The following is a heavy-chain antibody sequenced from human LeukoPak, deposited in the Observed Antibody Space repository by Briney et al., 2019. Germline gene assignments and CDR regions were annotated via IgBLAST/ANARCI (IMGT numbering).Heavy chain of an antibody. D-gene: IGHD5/OR15-5a*01. CDR2: ISGSNANS. J-gene: IGHJ4*02. Sequence: ASVKVSCKASGYTFTNFGISWVRQAPGKGPEWLGWISGSNANSNYGQKFQDRVTITTDTSTTTAYMELTSLRSDDTAVYYCARDGHYSTTYLDFWGQGTLVTVSS. V-gene: IGHV1-18*01. CDR3: ARDGHYSTTYLDF. CDR1: GYTFTNFG.